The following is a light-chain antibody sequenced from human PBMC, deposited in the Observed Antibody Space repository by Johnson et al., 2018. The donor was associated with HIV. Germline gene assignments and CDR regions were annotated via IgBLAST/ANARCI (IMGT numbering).Light chain of an antibody. CDR1: NSNIGSNT. J-gene: IGLJ1*01. Sequence: QSVLTQPPSASWTPGQRVTISCSGSNSNIGSNTVNWYQQLPGTAPKLLIYRNNQRPSGVPDRFSGSKSGTSASLAISGLQAEDEADYYCATWDDSLNGPYVFGTGTKVTVL. V-gene: IGLV1-44*01. CDR3: ATWDDSLNGPYV. CDR2: RNN.